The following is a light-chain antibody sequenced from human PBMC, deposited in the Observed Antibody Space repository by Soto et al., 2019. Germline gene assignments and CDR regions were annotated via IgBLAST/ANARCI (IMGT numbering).Light chain of an antibody. V-gene: IGLV6-57*01. J-gene: IGLJ2*01. Sequence: NFMLTQPHSVSGSPGKTVTISCTRSSGNIVSNYVQWYQQRPGSSPTTVIFEDDDRPSGVPDRVSASLDTSTNSASLTISGLNPEEEAEYYCQSYDADILIFGGGTKLT. CDR3: QSYDADILI. CDR1: SGNIVSNY. CDR2: EDD.